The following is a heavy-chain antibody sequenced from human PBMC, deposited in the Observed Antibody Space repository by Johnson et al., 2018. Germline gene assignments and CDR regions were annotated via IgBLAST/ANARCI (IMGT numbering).Heavy chain of an antibody. D-gene: IGHD3-22*01. V-gene: IGHV3-23*04. CDR1: GFTFSSYA. Sequence: EVQLVESGGGLVQPGGSLRLSCAASGFTFSSYAMSWVRQAPGKGLEWVSAISGSGGSTYYADSVKGRFTISRDNSKNTLYLKMNSLRAEDTAVYYCAKDFYTDSSGSDAFDIWGQGTMVTVSS. CDR2: ISGSGGST. J-gene: IGHJ3*02. CDR3: AKDFYTDSSGSDAFDI.